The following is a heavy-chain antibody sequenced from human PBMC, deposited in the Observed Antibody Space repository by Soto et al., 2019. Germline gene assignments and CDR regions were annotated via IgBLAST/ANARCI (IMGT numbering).Heavy chain of an antibody. CDR1: GDSISSRSYY. CDR3: ARQRTSVVTQAYFDV. D-gene: IGHD2-21*02. CDR2: IYYSGST. Sequence: KTSETLSLTCTVTGDSISSRSYYWGWIRQPPGKGLEWIGSIYYSGSTYNNPSLRSRVSMSIDTSKDQFSLKLKSVTAADTALYFCARQRTSVVTQAYFDVWGPGXLVTVSS. V-gene: IGHV4-39*01. J-gene: IGHJ4*02.